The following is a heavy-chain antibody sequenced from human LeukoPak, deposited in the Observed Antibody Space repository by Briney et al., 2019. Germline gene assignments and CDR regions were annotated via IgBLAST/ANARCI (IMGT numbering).Heavy chain of an antibody. CDR2: ISSSSSTI. CDR1: GFTFSSYI. Sequence: GGSLRLSCAASGFTFSSYIMNWVRQAPGKGLDWVSYISSSSSTIYYADSVKGRFTISRDNAKNSLYLQMNSLRAEDTAVYYCAELGITMIGGVWGKGTTVTISS. CDR3: AELGITMIGGV. V-gene: IGHV3-48*04. J-gene: IGHJ6*04. D-gene: IGHD3-10*02.